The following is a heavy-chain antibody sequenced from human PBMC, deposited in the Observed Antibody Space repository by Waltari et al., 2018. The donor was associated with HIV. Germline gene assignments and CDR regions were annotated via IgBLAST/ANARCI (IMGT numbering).Heavy chain of an antibody. CDR3: ATVGARRGIAAAGVDY. J-gene: IGHJ4*02. Sequence: QVQLVQSGAEVKKPGASVKVSCKASGYTFTSYDINWVRQATGQGLEWMGWMNPNSGNTGYAQKFQGRVTMTRNTSISTAYMELSSLRSEDTAVYYCATVGARRGIAAAGVDYWGQGTLVTVSS. D-gene: IGHD6-13*01. V-gene: IGHV1-8*01. CDR2: MNPNSGNT. CDR1: GYTFTSYD.